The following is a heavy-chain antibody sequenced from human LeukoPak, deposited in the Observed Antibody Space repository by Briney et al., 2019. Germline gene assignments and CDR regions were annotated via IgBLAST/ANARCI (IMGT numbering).Heavy chain of an antibody. V-gene: IGHV3-23*01. CDR1: GFRLTTSA. Sequence: PGGSLRLLCAPSGFRLTTSAMSWVRQAPGKGLEWVSLISASGNIKFYAASVKGRFTISRDSSNNTVYLQIDSLTAEDTALYFCAKSRGLSYWIALDVWVKGTAVTVSS. D-gene: IGHD1-26*01. CDR3: AKSRGLSYWIALDV. CDR2: ISASGNIK. J-gene: IGHJ6*04.